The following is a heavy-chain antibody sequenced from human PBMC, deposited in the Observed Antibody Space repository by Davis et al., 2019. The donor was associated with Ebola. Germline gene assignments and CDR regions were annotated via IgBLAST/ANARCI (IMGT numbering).Heavy chain of an antibody. Sequence: SETLSLTCTASGGSISSYYWSWIRQPPGKGLEWIGYIYYSGSTNYNPSLKSRVTISVDTSKNQFSLKLSSVTAADTAVYYCARGWELPGFDPWGQGTLVTVSS. CDR3: ARGWELPGFDP. J-gene: IGHJ5*02. D-gene: IGHD1-26*01. V-gene: IGHV4-59*01. CDR1: GGSISSYY. CDR2: IYYSGST.